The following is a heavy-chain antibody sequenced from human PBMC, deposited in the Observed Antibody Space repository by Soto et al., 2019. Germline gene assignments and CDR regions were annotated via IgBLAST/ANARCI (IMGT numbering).Heavy chain of an antibody. J-gene: IGHJ6*02. D-gene: IGHD2-15*01. Sequence: VGSLRLSCAASGFTFSSYAMSWVRQAPGKGLEWVSAISGSGGSTYYADSVKGRFTISRDNSKNTLYLQMNSLRAEDTAVYYCAKVGYCSGGSCYHHYYYYYGMDVWGQGTTVTVSS. CDR1: GFTFSSYA. CDR2: ISGSGGST. CDR3: AKVGYCSGGSCYHHYYYYYGMDV. V-gene: IGHV3-23*01.